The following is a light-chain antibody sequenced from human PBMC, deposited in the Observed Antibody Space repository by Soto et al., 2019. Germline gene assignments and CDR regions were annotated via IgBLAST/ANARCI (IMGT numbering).Light chain of an antibody. J-gene: IGKJ3*01. CDR1: QTISSW. CDR2: KAS. Sequence: DIQMTQSPSTLSGSVGDRVTITCRASQTISSWLAWYQQKPGKAPKLLIYKASTLKSGVPSRFSGSGSGTEFTLTISSLQPEDFATYYCLQDYNYPLTVGPGTKVDSK. CDR3: LQDYNYPLT. V-gene: IGKV1-5*03.